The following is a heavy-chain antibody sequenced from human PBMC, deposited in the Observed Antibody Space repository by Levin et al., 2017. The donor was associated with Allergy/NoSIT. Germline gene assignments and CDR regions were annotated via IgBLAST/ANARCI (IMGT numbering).Heavy chain of an antibody. CDR2: LTANGGST. Sequence: PGGSLRLSCAASGFTFANYAMSWVRQAPGKGLEWVSSLTANGGSTYYADSLKGRFIVSRDNSKDTLSLQMNSLRAEDTAVYYCAKGRGYNHHREIDTWGQGTLVTVSS. CDR1: GFTFANYA. CDR3: AKGRGYNHHREIDT. V-gene: IGHV3-23*01. D-gene: IGHD5-18*01. J-gene: IGHJ5*02.